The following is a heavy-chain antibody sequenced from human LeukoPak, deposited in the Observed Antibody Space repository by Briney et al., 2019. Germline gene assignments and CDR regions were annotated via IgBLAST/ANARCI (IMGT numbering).Heavy chain of an antibody. V-gene: IGHV4-4*07. CDR1: GDSISSDY. D-gene: IGHD6-19*01. CDR3: ASASGY. J-gene: IGHJ4*02. Sequence: SETLSLTCSVSGDSISSDYWSWIRQLAGKGLEWIGRIYTTGSTNYNPSLRSRVTMSVDMSKNQFSLKLSSVTAADTAVYYCASASGYWGQGTLVTVSS. CDR2: IYTTGST.